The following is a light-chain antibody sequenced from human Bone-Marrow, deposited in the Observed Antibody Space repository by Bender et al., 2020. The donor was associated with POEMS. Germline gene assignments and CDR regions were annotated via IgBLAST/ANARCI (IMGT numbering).Light chain of an antibody. CDR3: NSYTSDSTVI. J-gene: IGLJ2*01. CDR1: GSDVGAFTY. Sequence: QSALTQPASVAGSPGQSITISCTGTGSDVGAFTYVSWYQQHPGKAPKLLIFDVSNRPSGISHRFSGSKSGNTASLTIAGLQAADEAYYYCNSYTSDSTVIFGGGTRLTVL. V-gene: IGLV2-14*03. CDR2: DVS.